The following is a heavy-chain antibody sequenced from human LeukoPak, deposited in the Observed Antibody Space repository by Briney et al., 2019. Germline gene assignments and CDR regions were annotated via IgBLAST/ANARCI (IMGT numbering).Heavy chain of an antibody. Sequence: SETLSLTCTVSGGSISDTSYYWGWIRQPPGKGLEWIGSISYSGNTSYNSSLKSRGTISVDASQNQFFLRLTSVTAADTAVYYCARRGVISGKQYYYFQMDVWGTGTTVTVSS. CDR2: ISYSGNT. V-gene: IGHV4-39*01. CDR1: GGSISDTSYY. J-gene: IGHJ6*03. D-gene: IGHD2-21*01. CDR3: ARRGVISGKQYYYFQMDV.